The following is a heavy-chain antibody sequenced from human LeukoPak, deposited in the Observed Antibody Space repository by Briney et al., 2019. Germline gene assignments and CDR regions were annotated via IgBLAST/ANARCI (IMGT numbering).Heavy chain of an antibody. J-gene: IGHJ4*02. Sequence: PGGSLRLSRAASGFTFSFHEMNWVRQAPGKGLEWVSHITSSGGSTYYADSVQGRFTISRDNAKNSLFLLMNSLRAEDSAVYYCARGYHNGWTHIAGFDSWGQGTLVTVSS. CDR3: ARGYHNGWTHIAGFDS. CDR2: ITSSGGST. CDR1: GFTFSFHE. D-gene: IGHD6-19*01. V-gene: IGHV3-48*03.